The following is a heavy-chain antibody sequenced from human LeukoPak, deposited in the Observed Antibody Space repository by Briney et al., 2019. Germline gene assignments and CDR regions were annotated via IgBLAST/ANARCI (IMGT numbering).Heavy chain of an antibody. J-gene: IGHJ5*02. Sequence: SETLSLTCTVSGGSISSSSYYWGWIRQPPGKGLEWIGYIYYSGSTNYNPSLKSRVTISVDTSKNQFSLKLSSVTAADTAVYYCASSVGSSSWYNWFDPWGQGTLVTVSS. CDR3: ASSVGSSSWYNWFDP. CDR2: IYYSGST. D-gene: IGHD6-13*01. CDR1: GGSISSSSYY. V-gene: IGHV4-61*05.